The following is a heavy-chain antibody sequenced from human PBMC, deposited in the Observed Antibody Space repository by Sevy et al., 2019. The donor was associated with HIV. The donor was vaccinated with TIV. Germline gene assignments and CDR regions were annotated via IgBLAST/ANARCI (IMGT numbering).Heavy chain of an antibody. D-gene: IGHD3-10*01. V-gene: IGHV3-23*01. CDR1: GFTFSIYA. CDR2: ISITGGST. J-gene: IGHJ4*02. CDR3: AKDRVSGTYYTGDFDY. Sequence: GGSLGLSCAASGFTFSIYAMSWVRQAPGKGLEWVSVISITGGSTYYADSVKGRFTISRDNSNNTLYLQMNTLRAEDTAVYYCAKDRVSGTYYTGDFDYWGQGTLVTVSS.